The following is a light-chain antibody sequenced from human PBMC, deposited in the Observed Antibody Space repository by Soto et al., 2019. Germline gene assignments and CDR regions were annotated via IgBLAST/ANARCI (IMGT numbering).Light chain of an antibody. CDR3: QQYNTYPWT. CDR1: QSIRSW. Sequence: DLQMTQSPSTLSASVGDRVTITCRASQSIRSWLAWYQQKPGKAPKLLIYKASIVEGGVPSRFSGRGSGTEFTLTISNLQPDDFASYCCQQYNTYPWTFGQGTKVDI. V-gene: IGKV1-5*03. CDR2: KAS. J-gene: IGKJ1*01.